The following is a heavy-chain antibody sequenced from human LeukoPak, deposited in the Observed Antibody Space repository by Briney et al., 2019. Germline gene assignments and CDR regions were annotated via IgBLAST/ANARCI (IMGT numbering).Heavy chain of an antibody. D-gene: IGHD6-19*01. J-gene: IGHJ3*02. CDR2: ISYDGSNK. CDR1: GFTFSSYG. CDR3: VAATGDAFDI. V-gene: IGHV3-30*03. Sequence: PGGSLRLSCAASGFTFSSYGMHWVRQAPGKGLEWVAVISYDGSNKYYADSVKGRFTISRDNSKNTLYLQMNSLRAEDTAVYYPVAATGDAFDIWGQGTMVTVSS.